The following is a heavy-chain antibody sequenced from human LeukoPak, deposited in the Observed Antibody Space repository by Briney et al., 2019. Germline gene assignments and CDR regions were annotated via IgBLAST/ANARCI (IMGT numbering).Heavy chain of an antibody. CDR3: ARGRGRQVGSRWHPDTHHDY. J-gene: IGHJ4*02. V-gene: IGHV4-38-2*01. Sequence: SETLSLICAVSGFSISNGFFWGWIRRPPGKGLEWIGTIHYPESTYYNPSLNSRLTISLDASKNHFSLKLSSVTAADTAQYYCARGRGRQVGSRWHPDTHHDYWGQGILVTVSS. CDR1: GFSISNGFF. D-gene: IGHD3-10*01. CDR2: IHYPEST.